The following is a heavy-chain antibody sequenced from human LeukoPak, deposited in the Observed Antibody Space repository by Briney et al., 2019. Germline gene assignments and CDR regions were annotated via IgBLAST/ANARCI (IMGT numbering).Heavy chain of an antibody. Sequence: ASVKVSCKASGYTFTSYGISWVRQAPGQGLEWMGWISAYNGNTNYAQKLQGRVTMTTDTSTSTAYTELRSLRSDDTAVYYCARDGYYDSSGSFDYWGQGTLVTVSS. V-gene: IGHV1-18*01. D-gene: IGHD3-22*01. CDR3: ARDGYYDSSGSFDY. CDR2: ISAYNGNT. J-gene: IGHJ4*02. CDR1: GYTFTSYG.